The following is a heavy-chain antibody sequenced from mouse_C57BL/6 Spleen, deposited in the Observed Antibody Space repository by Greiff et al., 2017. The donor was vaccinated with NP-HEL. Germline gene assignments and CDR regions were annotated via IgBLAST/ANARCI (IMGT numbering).Heavy chain of an antibody. J-gene: IGHJ1*03. Sequence: DVQLVESGGGLVKPGGSLKLSCAASGFTFSDYGMHWVRQAPEKGLEWVAYISSGSSTIYYADTVKGRFTISRDNAKNTLFLQMTSLRSEDTAMYYCARSTGYYWYFDVWGTGTTVTVSS. CDR3: ARSTGYYWYFDV. CDR2: ISSGSSTI. V-gene: IGHV5-17*01. CDR1: GFTFSDYG.